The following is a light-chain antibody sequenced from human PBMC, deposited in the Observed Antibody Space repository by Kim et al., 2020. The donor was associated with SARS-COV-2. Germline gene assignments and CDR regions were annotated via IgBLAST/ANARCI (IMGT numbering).Light chain of an antibody. CDR1: SSDVGSYNL. CDR2: EVS. Sequence: QSALTQPASVSGSPGQSITISCTGTSSDVGSYNLVSWYQQHPGKAPKLMIYEVSKRPSGVSNRFSGSKSGNTASLTISGLQAEDEADYYCCSYAGSRTLGVVFGGGTQLTVL. CDR3: CSYAGSRTLGVV. V-gene: IGLV2-23*02. J-gene: IGLJ2*01.